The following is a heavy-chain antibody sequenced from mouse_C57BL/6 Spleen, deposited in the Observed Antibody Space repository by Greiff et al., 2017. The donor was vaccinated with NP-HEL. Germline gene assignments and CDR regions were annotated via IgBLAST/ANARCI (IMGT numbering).Heavy chain of an antibody. Sequence: QVQLQQSGAELMKPGASVKLSCKATGYTFTGYWIEWVKQRPGHGLEWIGEILPGSGSTNYNEKFKGKATFTVDTSSNTAYMQLSSLTTEDSAIYYCARRGIYYYGSSPIEDYWGQGTSVTVSS. CDR2: ILPGSGST. CDR1: GYTFTGYW. CDR3: ARRGIYYYGSSPIEDY. D-gene: IGHD1-1*01. J-gene: IGHJ4*01. V-gene: IGHV1-9*01.